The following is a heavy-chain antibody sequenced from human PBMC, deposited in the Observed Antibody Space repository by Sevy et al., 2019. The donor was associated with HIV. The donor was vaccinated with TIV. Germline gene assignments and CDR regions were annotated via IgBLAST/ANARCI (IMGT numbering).Heavy chain of an antibody. V-gene: IGHV3-30*02. Sequence: GGSLRLSCAASGFTFSRYGMHWARQSPGKGLEWVAFIRYDGSNKYFADSVKGRFTISRDNSDNTVFLQMNSLRAEDSAVYYCASGLAYWYFDLWGRGTLVTVSS. CDR2: IRYDGSNK. J-gene: IGHJ2*01. CDR1: GFTFSRYG. D-gene: IGHD2-15*01. CDR3: ASGLAYWYFDL.